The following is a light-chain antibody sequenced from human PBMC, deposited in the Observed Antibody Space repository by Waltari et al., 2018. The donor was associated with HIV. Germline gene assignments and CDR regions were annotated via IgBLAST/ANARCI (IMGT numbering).Light chain of an antibody. Sequence: IMLTQSPDSLSVSPGESATLSCRASQSLSANLAWYQQKPGQPSRLLIYAASTRATGVPARFSGSGSGTEFTLTISGLQSDDSATYYCQQYNKWPPYTFGQGTKVEIK. CDR2: AAS. CDR1: QSLSAN. V-gene: IGKV3-15*01. CDR3: QQYNKWPPYT. J-gene: IGKJ2*01.